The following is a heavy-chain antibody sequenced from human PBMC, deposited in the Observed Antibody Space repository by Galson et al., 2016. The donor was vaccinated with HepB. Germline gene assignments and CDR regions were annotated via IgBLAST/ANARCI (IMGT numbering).Heavy chain of an antibody. Sequence: SETLSLTCTVSGGSVSSGGYFWSWIRQPPGKGLEWIGYFYSSENTNYNPSLKSRVTMSVDTSKNQFSLRLSSVTAADTAVYYCAKVKDESDYAALEIWGQGTTVTVSS. CDR1: GGSVSSGGYF. CDR2: FYSSENT. J-gene: IGHJ3*02. D-gene: IGHD4-17*01. CDR3: AKVKDESDYAALEI. V-gene: IGHV4-61*08.